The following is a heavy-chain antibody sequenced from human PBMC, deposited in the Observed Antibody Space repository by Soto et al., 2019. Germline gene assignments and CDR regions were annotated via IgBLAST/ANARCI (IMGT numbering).Heavy chain of an antibody. CDR1: GGTFSSYT. CDR2: IIPILGIA. V-gene: IGHV1-69*04. CDR3: AREGRYSGYDLFFDP. Sequence: SVKVSCKASGGTFSSYTISWVRQAPGQRLEWLGRIIPILGIANYAQKFQGRVTITADKSTSTAYMELSSLRSEDTALYYCAREGRYSGYDLFFDPWGQGTLVTVSS. D-gene: IGHD5-12*01. J-gene: IGHJ5*02.